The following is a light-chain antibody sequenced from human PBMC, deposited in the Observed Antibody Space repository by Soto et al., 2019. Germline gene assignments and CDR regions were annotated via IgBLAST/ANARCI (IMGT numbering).Light chain of an antibody. CDR2: AAV. V-gene: IGKV1-39*01. Sequence: DIQMTQSPFSLSASVGDRVTITCRASQSISSYLNWYQQKPGKPPKLLIYAAVSLQSGIPSRFSAYGSGTDFTLTISSLQPEDFATYYCQQTYSRPKWTFVQGTKVEIK. CDR1: QSISSY. CDR3: QQTYSRPKWT. J-gene: IGKJ1*01.